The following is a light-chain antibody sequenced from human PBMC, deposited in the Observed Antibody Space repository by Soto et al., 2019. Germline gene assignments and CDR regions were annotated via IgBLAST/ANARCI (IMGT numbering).Light chain of an antibody. CDR1: SSDIGGYNY. CDR3: SSYTGPYIRV. CDR2: EVS. V-gene: IGLV2-8*01. Sequence: QSALTQPPSASGSPGQSVTISCSGTSSDIGGYNYVSWYQHHPGTAPKLIIYEVSKRPSGVPHRFSGSKSGNTASLTVSGLQAEDEADYYCSSYTGPYIRVFGSGTKVTVL. J-gene: IGLJ1*01.